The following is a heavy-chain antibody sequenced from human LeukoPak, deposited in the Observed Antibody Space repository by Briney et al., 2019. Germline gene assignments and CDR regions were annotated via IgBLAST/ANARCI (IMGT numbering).Heavy chain of an antibody. V-gene: IGHV3-21*01. J-gene: IGHJ4*02. CDR2: ISSSSSYI. CDR1: GFTFSSYS. CDR3: ARGSGVWGSYRLPDY. D-gene: IGHD3-16*02. Sequence: SGGSLRLSCAASGFTFSSYSMNWVRQAPGKGLEWVSSISSSSSYIYYADSVKGRFTISRDNAKNSLYLQMNSPRAEDTAVYYCARGSGVWGSYRLPDYWGQGTLVTVSS.